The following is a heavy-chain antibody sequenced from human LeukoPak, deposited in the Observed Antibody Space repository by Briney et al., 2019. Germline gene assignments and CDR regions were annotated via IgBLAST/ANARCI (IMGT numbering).Heavy chain of an antibody. V-gene: IGHV3-66*01. D-gene: IGHD2/OR15-2a*01. J-gene: IGHJ4*02. CDR1: GFXVSSNY. Sequence: GRSLRLSCAASGFXVSSNYMSWVRQAPGKGPEWVSIIYSADNTYYADSVKGRFTISRDNSKNTLYLQMNSLGAEDTAVYFCASRVVLASTKSGFDYWGQGTLVTVSS. CDR2: IYSADNT. CDR3: ASRVVLASTKSGFDY.